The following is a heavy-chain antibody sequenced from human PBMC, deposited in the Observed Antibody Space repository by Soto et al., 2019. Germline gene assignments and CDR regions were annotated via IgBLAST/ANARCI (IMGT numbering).Heavy chain of an antibody. D-gene: IGHD2-8*01. CDR1: GGSVNNGNYY. CDR2: IYYSGST. CDR3: ASDPGVGLSARWFDP. J-gene: IGHJ5*02. V-gene: IGHV4-61*01. Sequence: QVQLQESGPGLVKPSETLTLTCTVSGGSVNNGNYYWSWIRQPPGKGLEWIGHIYYSGSTNYNPSLKSRVIISIDTSKKQFSLKLSSVTAADTAVYFCASDPGVGLSARWFDPWGQGALVTVSS.